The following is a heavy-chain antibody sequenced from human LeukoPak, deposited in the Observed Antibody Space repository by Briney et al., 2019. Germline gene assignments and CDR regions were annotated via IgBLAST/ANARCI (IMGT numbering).Heavy chain of an antibody. D-gene: IGHD3-22*01. CDR1: GFTFSSYW. CDR3: ARDGDYYDSSGYQSPAYGMGV. J-gene: IGHJ6*02. CDR2: INSDGSST. Sequence: GGSLRLSCAASGFTFSSYWMHWVRQAPGKGLVWVSRINSDGSSTSYADSVKGRFTISRDNAKNTLYLQMNSLRAEDTAVYYCARDGDYYDSSGYQSPAYGMGVWGQGTTVTVSS. V-gene: IGHV3-74*01.